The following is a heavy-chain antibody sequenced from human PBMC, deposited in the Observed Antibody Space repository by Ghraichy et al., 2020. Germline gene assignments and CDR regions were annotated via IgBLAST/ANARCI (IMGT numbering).Heavy chain of an antibody. Sequence: GESLNISCRASGFTFSSYWMSWVRQAPGKGLEWVANIKRDGSEKFYVDSVKGRFSLSRDNAKNSLYLQMNSLRAEDTAVYYCAMGDYHDSSGYWVDAFDIWGQGTMVTVSS. V-gene: IGHV3-7*01. CDR2: IKRDGSEK. D-gene: IGHD3-22*01. CDR3: AMGDYHDSSGYWVDAFDI. CDR1: GFTFSSYW. J-gene: IGHJ3*02.